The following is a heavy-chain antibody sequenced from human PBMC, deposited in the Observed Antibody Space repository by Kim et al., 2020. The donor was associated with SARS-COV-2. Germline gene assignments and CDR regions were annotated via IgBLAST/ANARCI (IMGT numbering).Heavy chain of an antibody. Sequence: SETLSLTCAVYGGSFSGYYWSWIRQPPGKGLEWIGEINHSGSTNYNPSLKSGVTISVDTSKNQFSLKLSSVTAADTAVYYCARGRGLLRYFDWLLPIDYWGQGTLVTVSS. CDR2: INHSGST. J-gene: IGHJ4*02. D-gene: IGHD3-9*01. V-gene: IGHV4-34*01. CDR3: ARGRGLLRYFDWLLPIDY. CDR1: GGSFSGYY.